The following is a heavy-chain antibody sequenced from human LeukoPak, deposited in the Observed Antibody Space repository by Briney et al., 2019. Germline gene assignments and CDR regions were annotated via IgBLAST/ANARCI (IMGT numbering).Heavy chain of an antibody. CDR1: GGSFSGSY. CDR3: ARVRVWFGHNWIDP. V-gene: IGHV4-34*01. D-gene: IGHD3-10*01. CDR2: SNDSGST. J-gene: IGHJ5*02. Sequence: PSETLSLTCVVNGGSFSGSYWSWIRQPPGKGLGWIGESNDSGSTKYNSSLKSRVTISVDTSKKQFSLTLSSVTAADTAVYYCARVRVWFGHNWIDPWGRGTLVTVSS.